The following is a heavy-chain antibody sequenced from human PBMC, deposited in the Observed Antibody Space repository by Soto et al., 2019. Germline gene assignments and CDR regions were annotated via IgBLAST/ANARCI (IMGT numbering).Heavy chain of an antibody. J-gene: IGHJ4*02. V-gene: IGHV3-33*01. CDR3: AREGNGFFDY. Sequence: QVQLVESGGGVVQPGRSLRLSCAASGFTFSTSGMHWVRQAPGKGLEWVAVIWFDGTTKFYTDSVTGRFTIPRDNSKNTRYLQMNSLRAEDTAVYYCAREGNGFFDYWGQGTLVTVSS. CDR2: IWFDGTTK. CDR1: GFTFSTSG.